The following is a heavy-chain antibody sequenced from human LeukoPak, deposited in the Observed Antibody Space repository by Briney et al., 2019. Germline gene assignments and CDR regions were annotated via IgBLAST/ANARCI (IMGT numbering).Heavy chain of an antibody. CDR2: IKQDGSET. CDR3: AKSLDY. Sequence: GRSLRLSCAASGFTFSDYGMHWVRQAPGKGLEWVANIKQDGSETYYVDSAKGRFTISRDNAKNSLYLQMDSLRVDDTAIYYCAKSLDYWGQGTLVTVSS. CDR1: GFTFSDYG. J-gene: IGHJ4*02. V-gene: IGHV3-7*01.